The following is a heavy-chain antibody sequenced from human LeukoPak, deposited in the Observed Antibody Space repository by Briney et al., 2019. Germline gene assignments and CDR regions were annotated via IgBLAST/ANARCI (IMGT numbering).Heavy chain of an antibody. CDR1: GGSISSGDYY. CDR2: IYYSGST. V-gene: IGHV4-30-4*01. D-gene: IGHD6-13*01. Sequence: PSETLSLTCTVSGGSISSGDYYWSWIRQPPGKGLEWIGYIYYSGSTYYNPSLKSRVTISVDTSKNQFSLKLSFVTAADTAVYYCARALRYSATHYGMDVWGQGTTVTVSS. J-gene: IGHJ6*02. CDR3: ARALRYSATHYGMDV.